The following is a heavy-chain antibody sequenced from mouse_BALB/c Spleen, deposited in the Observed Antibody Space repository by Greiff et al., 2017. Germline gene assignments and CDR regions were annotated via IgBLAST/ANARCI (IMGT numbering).Heavy chain of an antibody. CDR1: GYTFSSYW. D-gene: IGHD4-1*01. CDR2: ILPGSGST. V-gene: IGHV1-9*01. J-gene: IGHJ4*01. Sequence: VQLQQSGAELMKPGASVKISCKATGYTFSSYWIEWVKQRPGHGLEWIGEILPGSGSTNYNEKFKGKATFTADTSSNTAYMQLSSLTSEDSAVYYCARLSGTGYAMDYWGQGTSVTVSS. CDR3: ARLSGTGYAMDY.